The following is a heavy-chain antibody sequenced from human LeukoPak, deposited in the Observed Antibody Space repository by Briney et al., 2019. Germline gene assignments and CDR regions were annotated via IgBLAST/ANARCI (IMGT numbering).Heavy chain of an antibody. CDR1: GYTFTSYY. Sequence: GASVKVSCKASGYTFTSYYMHWVRQAPGQGLEWMGIINPSGGSTSYAQKFQGRVTMTRDMSTSTVYMELSSLRSEDTAVYYCARGGSPYYDSSGYYLRASAFDIWGQGTMVTVSS. CDR3: ARGGSPYYDSSGYYLRASAFDI. J-gene: IGHJ3*02. V-gene: IGHV1-46*01. D-gene: IGHD3-22*01. CDR2: INPSGGST.